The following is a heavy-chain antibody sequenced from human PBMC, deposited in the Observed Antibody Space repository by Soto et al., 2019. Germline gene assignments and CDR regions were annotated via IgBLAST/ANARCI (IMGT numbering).Heavy chain of an antibody. CDR3: AREPLYSGSYYYGMDV. J-gene: IGHJ6*02. D-gene: IGHD1-26*01. CDR1: GFTFSSFG. CDR2: IWYDGSNK. V-gene: IGHV3-33*01. Sequence: PGGSLRLSCAASGFTFSSFGMHWVRQAPGKGLEWVAVIWYDGSNKYFADSVKGRFSISRDNSKNTVYLEMNSLRAEDTAVYYCAREPLYSGSYYYGMDVWGQGTTVTVSS.